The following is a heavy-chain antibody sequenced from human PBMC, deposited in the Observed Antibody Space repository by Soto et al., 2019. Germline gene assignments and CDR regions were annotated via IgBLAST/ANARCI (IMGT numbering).Heavy chain of an antibody. CDR2: IYWDDDK. V-gene: IGHV2-5*02. CDR1: GFSLSTSGVG. Sequence: SGPTLVKPTQTLTLTCTFSGFSLSTSGVGVGWIRQPPGKALEWLALIYWDDDKRYSPSLKSRLTITKDTSKNQVVLTMTNMDPVDTATYYCARGVTYYYYYYMDVWGKGTTVTVSS. J-gene: IGHJ6*03. D-gene: IGHD3-10*01. CDR3: ARGVTYYYYYYMDV.